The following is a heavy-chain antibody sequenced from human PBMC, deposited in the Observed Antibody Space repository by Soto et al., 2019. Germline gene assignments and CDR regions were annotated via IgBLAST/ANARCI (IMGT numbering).Heavy chain of an antibody. J-gene: IGHJ3*02. D-gene: IGHD3-22*01. Sequence: PSETLSITCTVSGGSISSGGYYWSWIRQHPGKGLEWIGYIYYSGSTYYNPSLKSRVTISVDTSKNQFSLKLSSVTAADTAVYYCARQTDSYYTFDAFDIWGQGTMVTVSS. V-gene: IGHV4-31*03. CDR2: IYYSGST. CDR1: GGSISSGGYY. CDR3: ARQTDSYYTFDAFDI.